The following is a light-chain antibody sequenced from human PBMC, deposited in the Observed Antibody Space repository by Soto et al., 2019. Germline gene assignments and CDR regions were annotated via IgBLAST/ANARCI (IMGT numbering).Light chain of an antibody. CDR1: QSVRNY. J-gene: IGKJ3*01. CDR2: GAS. V-gene: IGKV3-20*01. Sequence: EIVLTQSPATLSLSPGERATLSCRASQSVRNYLAWYQQRPGQAPRLLIYGASSRATGIPDRFSGSGSGTDFTLTISRLEPEDFAVYYCQQYGSSLFTFGPGTKVDIK. CDR3: QQYGSSLFT.